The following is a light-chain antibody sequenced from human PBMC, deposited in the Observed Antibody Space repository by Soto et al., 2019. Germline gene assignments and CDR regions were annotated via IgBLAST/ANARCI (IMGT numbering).Light chain of an antibody. J-gene: IGKJ4*01. CDR1: QSIDTW. CDR3: QQYHNWPLT. CDR2: GAS. Sequence: DIQMTQSPSTLSAFVGERVTITCRASQSIDTWLAWYQQRPGKAPKLLIFGASNLGSGVPSRFSGSGSGTEFTLTIGSLQSEDFAIYYCQQYHNWPLTLGGGTKVDI. V-gene: IGKV1-5*01.